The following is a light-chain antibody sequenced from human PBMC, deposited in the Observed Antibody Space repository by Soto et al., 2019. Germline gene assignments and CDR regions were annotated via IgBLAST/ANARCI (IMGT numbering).Light chain of an antibody. CDR1: QRVVDTY. Sequence: ELVLSQSPGTLSLSPGERATLSCRASQRVVDTYLAWYQQRPGQAPRLLIYGASRRATGIPERFGGSGSETDFTLTISRLEAEDFAVYYCQHYGSSPPVTFGQGTMVELK. V-gene: IGKV3-20*01. CDR3: QHYGSSPPVT. CDR2: GAS. J-gene: IGKJ1*01.